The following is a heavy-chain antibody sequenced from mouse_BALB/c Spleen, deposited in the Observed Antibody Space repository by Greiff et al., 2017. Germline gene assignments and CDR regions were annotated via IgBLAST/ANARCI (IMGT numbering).Heavy chain of an antibody. J-gene: IGHJ4*01. D-gene: IGHD4-1*01. Sequence: EVKLMESGAELVRSGASVKLSCTASGFNIKDYYMHWVKQRPEQGLEWIGWIDPENGDTEYAPKFQGKATMTADTSSNTAYLQLSSLTSEDTAVYYCNAGLPLTGTLYAMDDWGQGTSVTVSS. CDR3: NAGLPLTGTLYAMDD. CDR1: GFNIKDYY. CDR2: IDPENGDT. V-gene: IGHV14-4*02.